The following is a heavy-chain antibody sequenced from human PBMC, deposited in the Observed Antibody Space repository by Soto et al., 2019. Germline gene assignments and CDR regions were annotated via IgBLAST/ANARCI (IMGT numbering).Heavy chain of an antibody. CDR1: GFTFSSYG. D-gene: IGHD4-17*01. V-gene: IGHV3-33*01. J-gene: IGHJ4*02. CDR3: ARDRAMTTVTIDY. Sequence: GGSLRLSCAASGFTFSSYGMHWVRQAPGKGLEWVAVIWYDGSNKYYADSVRGRFTISRDNSKDTLYLQMNSLRAEDTAVYYCARDRAMTTVTIDYWGQGTLVTVSS. CDR2: IWYDGSNK.